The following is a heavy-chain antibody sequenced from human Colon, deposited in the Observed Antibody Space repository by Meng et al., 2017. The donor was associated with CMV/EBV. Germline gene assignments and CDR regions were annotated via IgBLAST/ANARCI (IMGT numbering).Heavy chain of an antibody. D-gene: IGHD6-19*01. V-gene: IGHV3-23*01. J-gene: IGHJ6*02. CDR1: GFTFSSYD. Sequence: GESLKISCAASGFTFSSYDMSWVRQALGKGLEWVSSISGSGGSTYYADSVKGRFTISRDNSKNMLYLQMNSLRVEDTAVYFCAKSIGWYGSGYYYYGMDVWGQGTTVTVSS. CDR3: AKSIGWYGSGYYYYGMDV. CDR2: ISGSGGST.